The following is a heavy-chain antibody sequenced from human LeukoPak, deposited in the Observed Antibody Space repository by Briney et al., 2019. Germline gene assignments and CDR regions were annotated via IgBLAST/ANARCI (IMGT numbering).Heavy chain of an antibody. CDR1: GFTFDDYA. CDR2: ISWNSVTI. D-gene: IGHD2-2*01. CDR3: ASSPAAIAALYYFDY. J-gene: IGHJ4*02. Sequence: GRSLRLSCAASGFTFDDYAMHWVRQAPGKGLEWVSGISWNSVTIVYADSVKGRFTISRDNAKNSLYLQMNSLRAEDTALYYCASSPAAIAALYYFDYWGQGTLVTVSS. V-gene: IGHV3-9*01.